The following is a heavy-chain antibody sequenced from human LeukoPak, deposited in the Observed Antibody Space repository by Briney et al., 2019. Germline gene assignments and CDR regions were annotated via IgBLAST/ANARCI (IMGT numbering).Heavy chain of an antibody. Sequence: ASVKVSCKASGYTLINYGISWVRQAPGQGLEWMGWISTYNGNTNYAQKLQGRVTMTTDTSTSTAYMELRSLRSDDTAVYYCARGTTVTTLFAFDIWGQGTMVTVSS. V-gene: IGHV1-18*01. D-gene: IGHD4-17*01. J-gene: IGHJ3*02. CDR2: ISTYNGNT. CDR3: ARGTTVTTLFAFDI. CDR1: GYTLINYG.